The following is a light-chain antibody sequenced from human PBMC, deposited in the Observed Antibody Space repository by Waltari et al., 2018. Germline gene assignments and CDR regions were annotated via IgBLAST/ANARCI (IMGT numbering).Light chain of an antibody. CDR1: SSNIASNY. CDR2: DNN. V-gene: IGLV1-51*01. J-gene: IGLJ3*02. CDR3: GTWDSSLSAWV. Sequence: QSVLTQPPSVSAAPGQTVTIFCSGSSSNIASNYVSWYQHLPGTAPKLLIYDNNKRRSEIPDRFSGSKSGTSATLGITGLQTGDEADYYCGTWDSSLSAWVFGGGTKLAVL.